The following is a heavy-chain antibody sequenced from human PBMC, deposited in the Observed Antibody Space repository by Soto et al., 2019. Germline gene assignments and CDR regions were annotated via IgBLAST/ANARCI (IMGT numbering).Heavy chain of an antibody. CDR2: IDPSDSYT. D-gene: IGHD3-22*01. V-gene: IGHV5-10-1*01. Sequence: PGESLKISCKGSGYSFTSYWTSWVRQMPGKGLEWMGRIDPSDSYTNYSPSFQGHVTISADKSISTAYLQWSSLKASDTAMYYCARHTAYYYDSSGYYPAYWGQGTLVTVSS. CDR1: GYSFTSYW. J-gene: IGHJ4*02. CDR3: ARHTAYYYDSSGYYPAY.